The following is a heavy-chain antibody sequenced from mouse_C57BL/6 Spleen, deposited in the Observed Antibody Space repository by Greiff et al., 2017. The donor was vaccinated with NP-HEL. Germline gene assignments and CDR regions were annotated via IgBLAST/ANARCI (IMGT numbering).Heavy chain of an antibody. CDR3: ARSDYGSSYGGYYFDY. CDR2: INPYNGGT. CDR1: GYTFTDYY. J-gene: IGHJ2*01. D-gene: IGHD1-1*01. V-gene: IGHV1-19*01. Sequence: VQLKQSGPVLVKPGASVKMSCKASGYTFTDYYMNWVKQSHGKSLEWIGVINPYNGGTSYNQKFKGKATLTVDKSSSTAYMELNSLTSEDSAVYYCARSDYGSSYGGYYFDYWGQGTTLTVSS.